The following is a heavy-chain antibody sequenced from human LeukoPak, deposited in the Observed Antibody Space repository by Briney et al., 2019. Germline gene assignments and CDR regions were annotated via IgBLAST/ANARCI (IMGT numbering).Heavy chain of an antibody. D-gene: IGHD3-10*01. Sequence: GGSLRLSCTASGFTFGDYAMSWVRQAPGKGLEWVGFIRSKAYGGTTEYAASVKGRFTISRDDSKSIAYLQMNSLKTEDTAVYYCTRRFEAGLVAFDIWGQGTMVTVSS. V-gene: IGHV3-49*04. CDR1: GFTFGDYA. J-gene: IGHJ3*02. CDR3: TRRFEAGLVAFDI. CDR2: IRSKAYGGTT.